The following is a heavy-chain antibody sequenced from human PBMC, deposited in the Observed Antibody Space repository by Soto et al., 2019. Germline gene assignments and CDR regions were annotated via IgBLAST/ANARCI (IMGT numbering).Heavy chain of an antibody. Sequence: QVQLVQSGAEVKKPGSSVKVSCTASGGTFRSYAISWVRQAPGQGLEWMGGLIPIFGTANYAQKFQGRVTITADESTSTAYMELSSLRSDDTAVYYCARFSTVTNGYYYYGMDVWGQGTTVTVSS. CDR1: GGTFRSYA. V-gene: IGHV1-69*01. CDR3: ARFSTVTNGYYYYGMDV. D-gene: IGHD4-4*01. CDR2: LIPIFGTA. J-gene: IGHJ6*02.